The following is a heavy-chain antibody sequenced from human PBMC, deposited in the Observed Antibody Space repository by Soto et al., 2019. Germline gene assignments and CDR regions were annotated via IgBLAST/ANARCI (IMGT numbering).Heavy chain of an antibody. CDR3: ARVGLVYDSSGFEFDP. J-gene: IGHJ5*02. Sequence: SETLSLTCVVSDGSISTYDWWTWVRQPPGKGLEWIGYIYYSGSTNYNPSLKSRVTISVDTSKNQFSLKLSSVTAADTAVYYCARVGLVYDSSGFEFDPWGQGTLVTVSS. CDR1: DGSISTYDW. V-gene: IGHV4-4*02. CDR2: IYYSGST. D-gene: IGHD3-22*01.